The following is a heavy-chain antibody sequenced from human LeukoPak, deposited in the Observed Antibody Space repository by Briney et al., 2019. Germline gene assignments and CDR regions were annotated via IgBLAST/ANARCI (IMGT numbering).Heavy chain of an antibody. CDR3: ARGPKRYCTNGACFNTYYFDY. J-gene: IGHJ4*02. CDR1: GYTFTSYD. CDR2: MNPNSGNT. Sequence: ASVKVSCKASGYTFTSYDINWVRQATGQGLEWMGWMNPNSGNTGYAQKFQGRVTITRNTSISTAYMELSSLRSEDTAVYYCARGPKRYCTNGACFNTYYFDYWGQGTLVTVSS. V-gene: IGHV1-8*01. D-gene: IGHD2-8*01.